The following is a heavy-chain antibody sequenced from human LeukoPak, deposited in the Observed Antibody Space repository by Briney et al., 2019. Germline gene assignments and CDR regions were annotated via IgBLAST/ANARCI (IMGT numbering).Heavy chain of an antibody. CDR2: IIPIFGTA. CDR3: ARDKSSSWRYYFDY. CDR1: GYTFTSYA. Sequence: SVKVSCKASGYTFTSYAISWVRQAPGQGLEWMGGIIPIFGTANYAQKFQGRVTITADESTSTAYMELSSLRSEDTAVYYCARDKSSSWRYYFDYWGQGTLVTVSS. V-gene: IGHV1-69*13. J-gene: IGHJ4*02. D-gene: IGHD6-13*01.